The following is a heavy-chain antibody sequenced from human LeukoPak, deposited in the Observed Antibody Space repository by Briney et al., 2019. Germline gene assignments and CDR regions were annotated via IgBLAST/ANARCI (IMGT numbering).Heavy chain of an antibody. CDR2: IKQDGSEK. V-gene: IGHV3-7*01. J-gene: IGHJ4*02. CDR1: EFSLSNYW. D-gene: IGHD7-27*01. Sequence: GGSLRLSCAASEFSLSNYWMNWVRQAPGQGLEWVANIKQDGSEKNYVDSVKGRFTIARDNAKNSLILQMNSLRDEDTAVYYCARGVWAPFDSWGQGTLVSVSS. CDR3: ARGVWAPFDS.